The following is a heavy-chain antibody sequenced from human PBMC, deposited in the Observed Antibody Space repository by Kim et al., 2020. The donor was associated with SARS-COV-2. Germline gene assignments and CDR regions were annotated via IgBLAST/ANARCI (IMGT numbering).Heavy chain of an antibody. D-gene: IGHD2-15*01. Sequence: GGSLRLSCAASGFTFSSYGMHWVRQAPGKGLEWVAVISYDGSNKYYADSVKGRFAISRDNSKNTLYLQMNSLRAEDTAVYYCAKDLDIVVVVAATRYYYYGMDVWGQGPTVTVSS. CDR1: GFTFSSYG. V-gene: IGHV3-30*18. CDR2: ISYDGSNK. J-gene: IGHJ6*02. CDR3: AKDLDIVVVVAATRYYYYGMDV.